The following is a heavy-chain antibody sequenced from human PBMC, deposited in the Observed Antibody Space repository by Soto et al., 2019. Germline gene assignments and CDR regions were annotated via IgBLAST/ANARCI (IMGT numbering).Heavy chain of an antibody. V-gene: IGHV3-66*01. Sequence: PGGSLRLSCAASGFTVSSNYMSWVRQAPGKGLEWVSVIYSGGSTYYADSVKGRFTISRDNSKNTLYLQMNSLRAEDTAVYYCARVASVLLWFGEELPSDYWGQGTLVTVSS. CDR2: IYSGGST. CDR3: ARVASVLLWFGEELPSDY. J-gene: IGHJ4*02. CDR1: GFTVSSNY. D-gene: IGHD3-10*01.